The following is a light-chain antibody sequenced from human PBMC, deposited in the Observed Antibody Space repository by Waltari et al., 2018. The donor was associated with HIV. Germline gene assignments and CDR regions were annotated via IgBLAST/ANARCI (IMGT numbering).Light chain of an antibody. V-gene: IGKV3-15*01. CDR1: HSISSN. J-gene: IGKJ4*01. CDR3: QQYSNWPPLT. Sequence: EIVMTQSPVTLSVSPGERATLPCRASHSISSNLAWYQQKSGQAPRLLIYGASTRATDIPARFSGSGSGTEFTLTISSLQSEDFAVYFCQQYSNWPPLTFGGGTKVEIK. CDR2: GAS.